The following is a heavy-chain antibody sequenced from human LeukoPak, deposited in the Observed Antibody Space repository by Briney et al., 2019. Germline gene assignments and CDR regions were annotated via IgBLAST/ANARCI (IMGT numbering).Heavy chain of an antibody. Sequence: KSSETLSLTCTVSGGSISSYYWSWIRQPAGKGLEWIGRIYTSGSTNYNPSLKSRVTMSVDTSKNQFSLKLSSVTAADTAVYYCAGRLWRRDGYNLSAFDIWGQGTMVTVSS. CDR2: IYTSGST. D-gene: IGHD5-24*01. CDR1: GGSISSYY. V-gene: IGHV4-4*07. J-gene: IGHJ3*02. CDR3: AGRLWRRDGYNLSAFDI.